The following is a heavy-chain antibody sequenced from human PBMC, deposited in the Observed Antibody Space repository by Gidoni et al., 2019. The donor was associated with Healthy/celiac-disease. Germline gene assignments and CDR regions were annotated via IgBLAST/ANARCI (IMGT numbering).Heavy chain of an antibody. CDR3: AKPHFSCSSTSCYKYYFDY. D-gene: IGHD2-2*02. J-gene: IGHJ4*02. V-gene: IGHV1-24*01. CDR1: GYTLPELS. CDR2: FDPEDGET. Sequence: QVQLVQSGAEVKKPGASVKVSCKVSGYTLPELSMHWVRQAPGKGLEWMGGFDPEDGETIYAQKFQGRVTMTEDTSTDTAYMELSSLRSEDTAVYYCAKPHFSCSSTSCYKYYFDYWGQGTLVTVSS.